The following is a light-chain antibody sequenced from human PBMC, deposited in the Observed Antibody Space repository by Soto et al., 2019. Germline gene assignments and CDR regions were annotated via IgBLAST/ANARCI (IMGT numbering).Light chain of an antibody. CDR3: QQYGDSPRLT. V-gene: IGKV3-20*01. CDR1: QSVSSNF. Sequence: DIVLTQSPGTLSLSPGERVTLSCRASQSVSSNFLAWYQQKPGQAPRLLIYRASSRATGIPDRFSGSGSGTDFTLTISRLEPEDFGVYYCQQYGDSPRLTFGGGNKVEIK. J-gene: IGKJ4*01. CDR2: RAS.